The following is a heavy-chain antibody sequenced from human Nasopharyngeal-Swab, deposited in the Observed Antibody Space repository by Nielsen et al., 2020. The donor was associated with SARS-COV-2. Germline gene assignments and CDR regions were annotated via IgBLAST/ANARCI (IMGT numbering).Heavy chain of an antibody. V-gene: IGHV4-34*01. D-gene: IGHD6-13*01. CDR3: AREYSSSWYRGFDY. Sequence: SETLSLTCAVYGGSFSGYYWSWIRQPPGKGLEWIGEINHSGSTNYNPSLKSRVTISVDTSRNQFSLKLSSVIAADTAVYYCAREYSSSWYRGFDYWGQGTLVTVSS. J-gene: IGHJ4*02. CDR1: GGSFSGYY. CDR2: INHSGST.